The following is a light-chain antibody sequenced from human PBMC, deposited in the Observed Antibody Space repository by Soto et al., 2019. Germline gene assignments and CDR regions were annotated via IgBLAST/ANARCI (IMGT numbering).Light chain of an antibody. V-gene: IGLV1-51*01. CDR3: GTWDSSLSAYA. CDR2: DNN. J-gene: IGLJ1*01. Sequence: QSVLTQPPSVSAAPGQKVTISRSGSSSNIGNNYVSWYQQLPGTAPKLLIYDNNKRPSGIPDRFSGSKSGTSATLGITGLQTGDEADYYCGTWDSSLSAYAFGTGTKVTVL. CDR1: SSNIGNNY.